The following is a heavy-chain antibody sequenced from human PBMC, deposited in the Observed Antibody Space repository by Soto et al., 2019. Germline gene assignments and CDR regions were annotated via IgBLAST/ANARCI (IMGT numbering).Heavy chain of an antibody. V-gene: IGHV4-39*01. CDR3: ARQSMVRGVN. CDR1: GGSISSSSYY. D-gene: IGHD3-10*01. J-gene: IGHJ4*02. Sequence: ILSLTCTVSGGSISSSSYYWGWIRQPPGKGLEWIGSIYYSGSTYYNPSLKSRVTISVDTSKNQFSLKLSSVTAADTAVYYCARQSMVRGVNWGQGTLVTVSS. CDR2: IYYSGST.